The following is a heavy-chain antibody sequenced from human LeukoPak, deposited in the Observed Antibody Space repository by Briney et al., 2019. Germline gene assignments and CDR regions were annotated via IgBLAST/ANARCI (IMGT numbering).Heavy chain of an antibody. J-gene: IGHJ3*02. CDR1: GGTFSSYA. D-gene: IGHD1-26*01. CDR3: ARGSGSYPTDAFDI. Sequence: ASVKVSCKASGGTFSSYAISWVRQAPGQGLEWMGGILPIFGTANYAQKFQGRVTITADESTSTAYMELSSLRSEDTAVYYCARGSGSYPTDAFDIWGQGTMVTVSS. CDR2: ILPIFGTA. V-gene: IGHV1-69*13.